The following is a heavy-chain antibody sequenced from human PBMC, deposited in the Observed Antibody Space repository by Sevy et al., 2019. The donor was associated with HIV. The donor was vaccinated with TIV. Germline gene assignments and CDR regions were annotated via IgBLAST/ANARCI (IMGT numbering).Heavy chain of an antibody. D-gene: IGHD3-22*01. CDR2: MNPNSGNT. CDR1: GYTFTSYD. V-gene: IGHV1-8*01. CDR3: ARGINYDSSGYYSGRGFYYYYYGMDV. J-gene: IGHJ6*02. Sequence: ASVKVSCKASGYTFTSYDINWVRQATGQGLEWMGWMNPNSGNTGYAQKFQGRVTMTRNTSISTAYMELSSLRSEDTAVYYCARGINYDSSGYYSGRGFYYYYYGMDVWGQGTMVTVSS.